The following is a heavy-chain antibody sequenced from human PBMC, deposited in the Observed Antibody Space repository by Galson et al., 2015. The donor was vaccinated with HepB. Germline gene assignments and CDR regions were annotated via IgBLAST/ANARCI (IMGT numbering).Heavy chain of an antibody. V-gene: IGHV3-7*03. CDR1: GFTFSSYW. CDR2: IKEDGSEQ. D-gene: IGHD5-18*01. J-gene: IGHJ4*02. Sequence: CAASGFTFSSYWMSWVRQAPGKGLEWLAIIKEDGSEQYYVDSLKGRFTISRDNAKNSLDLQMNSLRAEDTAVYYCARDSPRHGYSHGYSWGQGTLVTVSS. CDR3: ARDSPRHGYSHGYS.